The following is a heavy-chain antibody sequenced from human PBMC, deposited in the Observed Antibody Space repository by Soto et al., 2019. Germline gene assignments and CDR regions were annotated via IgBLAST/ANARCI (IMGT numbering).Heavy chain of an antibody. V-gene: IGHV4-61*08. D-gene: IGHD6-19*01. CDR1: GGSISSGGYY. J-gene: IGHJ4*02. CDR3: ARRSRSGPYYFDY. Sequence: PSETLSLTCTVSGGSISSGGYYWSWIRQHPGKGLEWIGYIYYSGSTNYNPSLKSRVTISVDTSKNQFSLKLSSVTAADTAVYYCARRSRSGPYYFDYWGQGTLVTVSS. CDR2: IYYSGST.